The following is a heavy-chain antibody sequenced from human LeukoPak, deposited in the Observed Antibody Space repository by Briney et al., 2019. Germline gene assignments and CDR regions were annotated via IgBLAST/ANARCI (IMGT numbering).Heavy chain of an antibody. D-gene: IGHD4-17*01. CDR1: GFTFSSYR. Sequence: PGGSLRLSCAASGFTFSSYRMSWVRQAPGEGVWWVANIKQDGSEKYYVDSVKGRFTISRDNAKNSLYLQMNSLRAEDTAVYYCARDLRGRYYYYYYYVDVWGKGTAVTVSS. J-gene: IGHJ6*03. CDR3: ARDLRGRYYYYYYYVDV. CDR2: IKQDGSEK. V-gene: IGHV3-7*01.